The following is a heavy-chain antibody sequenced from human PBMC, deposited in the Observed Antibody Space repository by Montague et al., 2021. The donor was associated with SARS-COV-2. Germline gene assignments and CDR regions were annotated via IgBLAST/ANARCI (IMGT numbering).Heavy chain of an antibody. V-gene: IGHV2-70*01. CDR3: ARTLHDILTGYYSFDY. CDR2: IDWDDDK. CDR1: GFSLSTSGMC. J-gene: IGHJ4*02. Sequence: PALVKPTQTLTLTCTFSGFSLSTSGMCASWIRQPPGKALEWLALIDWDDDKYYSTSLKTRLTISKDTSKNQVVLTMTNMDPVDTATYYCARTLHDILTGYYSFDYWGQGTLVTVSS. D-gene: IGHD3-9*01.